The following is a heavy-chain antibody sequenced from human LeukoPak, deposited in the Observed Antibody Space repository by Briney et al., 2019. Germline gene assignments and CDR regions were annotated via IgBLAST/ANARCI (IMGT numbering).Heavy chain of an antibody. CDR3: ARGQLVPPNWFDP. V-gene: IGHV1-18*01. D-gene: IGHD6-6*01. J-gene: IGHJ5*02. CDR1: GYTFTSYA. CDR2: ISAYNGDT. Sequence: ASVKVSCKASGYTFTSYAFSWVRQAPGQGLEWMGWISAYNGDTKFARKFQGRVTLTTDASTTIGYVELRSLTSDDTAVYYCARGQLVPPNWFDPWGQGTLVTVSS.